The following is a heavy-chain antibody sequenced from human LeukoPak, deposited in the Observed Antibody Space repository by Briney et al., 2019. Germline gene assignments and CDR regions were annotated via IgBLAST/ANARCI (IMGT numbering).Heavy chain of an antibody. CDR3: ARGNGASDI. J-gene: IGHJ3*02. Sequence: SETLSLTCAVSGRSISRGGYSWSWIRQPPGKGLEWIGDIYHSGSTYYNPSLKSRVTISVDRSKNQFSLKLSSVTAADTAVYYCARGNGASDIWGQGTMVTVSS. CDR2: IYHSGST. V-gene: IGHV4-30-2*01. D-gene: IGHD2-8*01. CDR1: GRSISRGGYS.